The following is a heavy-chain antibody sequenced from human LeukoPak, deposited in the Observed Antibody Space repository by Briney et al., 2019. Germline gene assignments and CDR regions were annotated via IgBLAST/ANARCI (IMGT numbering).Heavy chain of an antibody. J-gene: IGHJ3*02. Sequence: KPSETLSLTCTVSGGSISSYYWSWIRQPAGKGLEWIGRIYTSGSTNYNPSLKSRVTMSVDTSKNQFSLKLSSVTAADTAVYYCARAVMVRGVTNDAFDIWGQGTMVTVSS. CDR1: GGSISSYY. CDR3: ARAVMVRGVTNDAFDI. CDR2: IYTSGST. V-gene: IGHV4-4*07. D-gene: IGHD3-10*01.